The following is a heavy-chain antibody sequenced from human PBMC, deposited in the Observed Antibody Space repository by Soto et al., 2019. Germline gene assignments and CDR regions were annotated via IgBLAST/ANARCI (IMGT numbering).Heavy chain of an antibody. Sequence: EVQLVESGGGLVQPGRSLRLSCAASGFTFDDYAMHWVRQAPGKGLEWVSGISWNSGSIGYADSVKGRFTISRDNAKNSLYLQMNSLRAEETALYYCAKGRGGSSGRYYFDYWGQGTLVTVSS. CDR1: GFTFDDYA. CDR2: ISWNSGSI. V-gene: IGHV3-9*01. CDR3: AKGRGGSSGRYYFDY. D-gene: IGHD1-26*01. J-gene: IGHJ4*02.